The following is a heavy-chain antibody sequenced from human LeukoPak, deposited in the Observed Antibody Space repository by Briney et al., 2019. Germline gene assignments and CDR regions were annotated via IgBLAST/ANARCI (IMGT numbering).Heavy chain of an antibody. D-gene: IGHD2-15*01. CDR2: ISSGSGTI. V-gene: IGHV3-48*01. Sequence: PGGSLRLSRAASGSTFSSYNINWVRQAPGKGLEWVSYISSGSGTIYYADSVKGRFTISRDNAKNSLFLQMNSLRAEDTAVYYCAALRGLQNWYFDLWGRGTLVTVSS. J-gene: IGHJ2*01. CDR1: GSTFSSYN. CDR3: AALRGLQNWYFDL.